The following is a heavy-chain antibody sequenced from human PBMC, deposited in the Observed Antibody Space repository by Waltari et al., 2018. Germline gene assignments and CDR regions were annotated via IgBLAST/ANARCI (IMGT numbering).Heavy chain of an antibody. D-gene: IGHD3-22*01. J-gene: IGHJ3*01. CDR1: GGSISSSSYY. V-gene: IGHV4-39*07. Sequence: QLQLQESGPGLVKPSETLSLTCTVSGGSISSSSYYWGWIRQPPGKGLEWIGSIYYSGSTYYNPSLKSRVTISVDTSKNQFSLKLSSVTAADTAVYYCFSPSYYDSRATWGQGTMVTVSS. CDR2: IYYSGST. CDR3: FSPSYYDSRAT.